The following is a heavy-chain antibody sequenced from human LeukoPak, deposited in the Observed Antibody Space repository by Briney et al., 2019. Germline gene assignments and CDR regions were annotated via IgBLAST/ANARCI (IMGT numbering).Heavy chain of an antibody. Sequence: GASVKVSCKASGYTFTTYTMNWMRQAPRQGLEWMGWINTNTGNPTYAQGFTGRFVFSLDTSVSTAYLQISSLKAEDTAVYYCVAAVGTVHGWGRGTLITVSS. CDR3: VAAVGTVHG. J-gene: IGHJ1*01. D-gene: IGHD6-13*01. CDR2: INTNTGNP. CDR1: GYTFTTYT. V-gene: IGHV7-4-1*02.